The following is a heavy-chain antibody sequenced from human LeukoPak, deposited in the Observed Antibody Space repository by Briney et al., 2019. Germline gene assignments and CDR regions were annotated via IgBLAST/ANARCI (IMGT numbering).Heavy chain of an antibody. CDR3: ARTATDTAMVTRIRTYYYMDV. J-gene: IGHJ6*03. V-gene: IGHV3-66*01. Sequence: GGSLRLSCAASGFTVSSNDMSWVRQAPGKGLEWVSLIYSGRSTYYADSVKGRFIISRDNSKNTLYLQMNSLRAEDTAVYYCARTATDTAMVTRIRTYYYMDVWGKGTTVTVSS. CDR2: IYSGRST. CDR1: GFTVSSND. D-gene: IGHD5-18*01.